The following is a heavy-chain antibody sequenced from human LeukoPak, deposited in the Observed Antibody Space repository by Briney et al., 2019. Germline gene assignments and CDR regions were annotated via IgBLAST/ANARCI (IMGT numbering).Heavy chain of an antibody. J-gene: IGHJ3*02. V-gene: IGHV3-21*01. D-gene: IGHD4-17*01. CDR3: ARGDYGDYAGHDAFDI. CDR1: GFTFSSYS. Sequence: GGSLRLSCAASGFTFSSYSMNWVRQAPGKGLEWVSSISSSSSYIYYADSVKGRFTISRDNAKNSLYLQMNSLRAEDTAVYYCARGDYGDYAGHDAFDIWGQGTMVTVSS. CDR2: ISSSSSYI.